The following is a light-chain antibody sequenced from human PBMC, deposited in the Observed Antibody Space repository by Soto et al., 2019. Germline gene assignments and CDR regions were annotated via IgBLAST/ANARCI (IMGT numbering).Light chain of an antibody. CDR1: QSVDIR. J-gene: IGKJ1*01. Sequence: DIQMTQSPPTLSASVGDRVTITCRASQSVDIRLAWYQQKPGKAPKLLIHRASRLEEGVSPRFSGSGSGTDFTLPINSLQYDDSATYYCQQYNSYRTFGQGTKVEIK. CDR2: RAS. CDR3: QQYNSYRT. V-gene: IGKV1-5*03.